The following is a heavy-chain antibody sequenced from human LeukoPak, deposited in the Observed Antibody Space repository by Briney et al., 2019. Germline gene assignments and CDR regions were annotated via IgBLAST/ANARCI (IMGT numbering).Heavy chain of an antibody. CDR2: IIPIFGTA. CDR3: ARERRGGSYFTEKRLDH. J-gene: IGHJ4*02. D-gene: IGHD1-26*01. Sequence: ASVKVSCKASGGTFSNYAISWVRQAPGQGLEWMGAIIPIFGTANYAQKFQGRVTITADESTGTAYMELSSLRSEDMAVYYCARERRGGSYFTEKRLDHWGQGTLVAVSS. CDR1: GGTFSNYA. V-gene: IGHV1-69*13.